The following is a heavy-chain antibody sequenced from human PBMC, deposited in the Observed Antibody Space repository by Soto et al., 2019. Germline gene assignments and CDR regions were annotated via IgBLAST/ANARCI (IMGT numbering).Heavy chain of an antibody. D-gene: IGHD1-1*01. CDR3: VLRTGNWNPLAD. V-gene: IGHV1-69*02. CDR1: GGTTSSYT. Sequence: QVQLVQPGAEVEKPGSSVKVSCKASGGTTSSYTISWVRQSPGQGLEWMGNIVPMINKVDYAQKFQGRVTITADKSTRTVYMELSSLKSEDTAVYFCVLRTGNWNPLADWGQGTLVTVSS. CDR2: IVPMINKV. J-gene: IGHJ4*02.